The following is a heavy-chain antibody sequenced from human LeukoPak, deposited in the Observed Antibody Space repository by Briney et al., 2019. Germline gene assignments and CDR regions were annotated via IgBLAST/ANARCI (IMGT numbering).Heavy chain of an antibody. CDR3: ARGEDYDSIGYYDWYFDL. CDR2: IYYSGST. J-gene: IGHJ2*01. CDR1: GCSISSYY. V-gene: IGHV4-59*01. D-gene: IGHD3-22*01. Sequence: SETLSLTCTASGCSISSYYWSWIRQPPGKGLEWIGYIYYSGSTIYNPSLKSRLTITVDTSTNQLSLKLSSVTAADTAVYYCARGEDYDSIGYYDWYFDLWGRGNLVTVSS.